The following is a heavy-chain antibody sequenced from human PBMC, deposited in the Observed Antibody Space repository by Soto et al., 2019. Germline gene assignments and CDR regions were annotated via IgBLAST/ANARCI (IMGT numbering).Heavy chain of an antibody. Sequence: EVQLVETGGGLIQPGGSLRLSCAASGFTVSSNYMSWVRQAPGKGLEWVSVIYSGGSTYYADSVKGRFTISRDNSKNTLYLQMNSLRAEDTAVYYCARSAPGEYSSGGSCYKVVYYFDYWGQGTLVTVSS. D-gene: IGHD2-15*01. CDR1: GFTVSSNY. CDR2: IYSGGST. J-gene: IGHJ4*02. V-gene: IGHV3-53*02. CDR3: ARSAPGEYSSGGSCYKVVYYFDY.